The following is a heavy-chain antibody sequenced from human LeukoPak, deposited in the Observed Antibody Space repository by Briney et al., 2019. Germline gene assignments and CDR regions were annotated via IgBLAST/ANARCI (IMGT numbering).Heavy chain of an antibody. CDR3: ARGLEMTTVTILTPWYFDL. V-gene: IGHV1-69*13. CDR2: IIPIFGTA. D-gene: IGHD4-17*01. CDR1: GGTFSSYA. J-gene: IGHJ2*01. Sequence: SVKVSCKASGGTFSSYAISWVRRAPGQGLEWMGGIIPIFGTANYAQKFQGRVTITADESTSTAYMELSSLRSEDTAVYYCARGLEMTTVTILTPWYFDLWGRGTLVTVSS.